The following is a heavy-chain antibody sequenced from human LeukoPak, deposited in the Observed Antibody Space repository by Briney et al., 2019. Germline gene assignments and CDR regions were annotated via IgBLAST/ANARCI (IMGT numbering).Heavy chain of an antibody. J-gene: IGHJ4*02. D-gene: IGHD4-17*01. V-gene: IGHV3-30*04. Sequence: GGSLRLSCAASGFTFSSYSMHWVRQAPGKGLEWVAVISYDGSNKYYADSVKGRFTISRDNSKNTLYLQMNSLRAEDTAVYYCARVRSATTVTTPFDYWGQGTLVTVSS. CDR3: ARVRSATTVTTPFDY. CDR1: GFTFSSYS. CDR2: ISYDGSNK.